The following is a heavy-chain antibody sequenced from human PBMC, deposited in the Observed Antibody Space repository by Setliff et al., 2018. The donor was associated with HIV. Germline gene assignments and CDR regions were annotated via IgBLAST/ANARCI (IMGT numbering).Heavy chain of an antibody. Sequence: GGSLRLSCVASGFTFSTYAINWVRQVPGKGLEWLSLISWDGSSTYYADSVKGRFTISRDNSKNTVYLQMNSLRSEDTAVYYCARGATITYYFDYWGQGTLVTVSS. D-gene: IGHD5-12*01. CDR3: ARGATITYYFDY. CDR1: GFTFSTYA. CDR2: ISWDGSST. J-gene: IGHJ4*02. V-gene: IGHV3-23*03.